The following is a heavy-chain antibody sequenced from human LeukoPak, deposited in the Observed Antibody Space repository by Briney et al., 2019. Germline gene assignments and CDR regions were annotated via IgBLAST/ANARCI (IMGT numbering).Heavy chain of an antibody. J-gene: IGHJ4*02. D-gene: IGHD2-21*02. V-gene: IGHV3-30-3*01. Sequence: GGSLRLSCAASGFTFSSYAMHWVRQAPGKGLEWVAVISYDGSNKYYADSVKGRFTISRDNSKNTLYLQMSSLRAEDTAVYYCARAVVVTATHFDYWGQGTLVTVSS. CDR2: ISYDGSNK. CDR1: GFTFSSYA. CDR3: ARAVVVTATHFDY.